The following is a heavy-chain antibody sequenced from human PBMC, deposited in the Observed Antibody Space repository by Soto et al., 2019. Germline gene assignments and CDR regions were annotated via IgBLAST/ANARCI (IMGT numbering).Heavy chain of an antibody. Sequence: SETLSLTCSVSGGSISSSSYFWGWIRQPPGKGLEWIGSIYYSGSTYYNPSLKSRVTVSVDTSKNQFSLKLSSVTAADTAVYYCARHDSGFWLDPWGQGTLVTVSS. CDR3: ARHDSGFWLDP. CDR2: IYYSGST. D-gene: IGHD6-19*01. J-gene: IGHJ5*02. V-gene: IGHV4-39*01. CDR1: GGSISSSSYF.